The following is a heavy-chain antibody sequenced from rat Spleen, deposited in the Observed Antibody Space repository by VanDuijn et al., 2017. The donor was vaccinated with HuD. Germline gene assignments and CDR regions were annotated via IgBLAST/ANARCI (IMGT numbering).Heavy chain of an antibody. V-gene: IGHV5-7*01. D-gene: IGHD1-11*01. Sequence: EVQLVESGGGLVQPGRSLKLSCAASGFTFSDYNMAWVRQAPKKGLEWVATIIYDGSSTYYRDSVKGRFTISRDNAKSTLYLQMNSLRSEETATYYCAIDLNYGGYMDVMDAWGQGASVTVSS. CDR2: IIYDGSST. CDR3: AIDLNYGGYMDVMDA. CDR1: GFTFSDYN. J-gene: IGHJ4*01.